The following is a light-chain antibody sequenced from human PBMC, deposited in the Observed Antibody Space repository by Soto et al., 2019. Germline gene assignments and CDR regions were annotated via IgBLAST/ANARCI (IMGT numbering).Light chain of an antibody. V-gene: IGKV1-8*01. CDR3: QQYYSYPQT. Sequence: IQMPRRPSSLSASVQDRVAITCLASQGSSSYLAWYQQKPGKAPKLLIYAASTLQSGVPSRFSGSGSGTDFTLTISGLQSEDFATYYCQQYYSYPQTFGQGTKVDI. J-gene: IGKJ1*01. CDR1: QGSSSY. CDR2: AAS.